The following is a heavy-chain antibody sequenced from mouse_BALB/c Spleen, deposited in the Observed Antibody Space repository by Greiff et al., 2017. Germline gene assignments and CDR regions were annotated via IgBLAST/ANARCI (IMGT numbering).Heavy chain of an antibody. Sequence: LQESGAELARPGASVKLSCKASGYTFTSYWMQWVKQRPGQGLEWIGALYPGDGDTRYTQKFKGKATLTADKSSSTAYMQLSSLASEDSAVYYCARDGYYWYFDVWGAGTTVTVSS. D-gene: IGHD2-3*01. CDR3: ARDGYYWYFDV. V-gene: IGHV1-87*01. CDR1: GYTFTSYW. J-gene: IGHJ1*01. CDR2: LYPGDGDT.